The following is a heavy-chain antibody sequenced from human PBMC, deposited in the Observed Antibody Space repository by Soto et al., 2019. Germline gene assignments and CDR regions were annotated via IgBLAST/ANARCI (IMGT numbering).Heavy chain of an antibody. CDR3: AKDRTGTTFWFDP. J-gene: IGHJ5*02. Sequence: GGSLRLSCAASGFTFSSYWMSWVRQAPGKGLEWVSAISGSGGSTYYADSVKGRFTISRDKSKNTLYLQMNSLRAEDTAVYYCAKDRTGTTFWFDPWGQGTLVTVSS. CDR2: ISGSGGST. CDR1: GFTFSSYW. V-gene: IGHV3-23*01. D-gene: IGHD1-1*01.